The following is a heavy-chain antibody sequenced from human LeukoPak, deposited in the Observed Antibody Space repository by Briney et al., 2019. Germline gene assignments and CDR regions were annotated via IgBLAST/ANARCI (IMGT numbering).Heavy chain of an antibody. Sequence: SETLSLTCNVSGGLISSSGLYWGWIRQTPEKGLEWIGSVYSTGSTYSNPALKSRVTISVDTSKNQFSLKLSSVTAADTAVYYCARDAGLGCSGGSCYGPPDYWGQGTLVTVSS. J-gene: IGHJ4*02. CDR3: ARDAGLGCSGGSCYGPPDY. D-gene: IGHD2-15*01. CDR2: VYSTGST. CDR1: GGLISSSGLY. V-gene: IGHV4-39*07.